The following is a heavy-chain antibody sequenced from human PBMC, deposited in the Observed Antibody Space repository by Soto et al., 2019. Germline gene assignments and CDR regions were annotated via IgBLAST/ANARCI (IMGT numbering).Heavy chain of an antibody. CDR2: VFYTGFT. CDR1: GASISGSYYY. CDR3: ATSQKGYNWNYFDH. D-gene: IGHD1-20*01. J-gene: IGHJ4*02. Sequence: WETLSLTCAVSGASISGSYYYWAWLRQSPGEGPEWIGSVFYTGFTSYNPSLESRVSVPVDTSKSQFSLKLSAVTAADTAVYYCATSQKGYNWNYFDHWGQGALVTVSS. V-gene: IGHV4-39*01.